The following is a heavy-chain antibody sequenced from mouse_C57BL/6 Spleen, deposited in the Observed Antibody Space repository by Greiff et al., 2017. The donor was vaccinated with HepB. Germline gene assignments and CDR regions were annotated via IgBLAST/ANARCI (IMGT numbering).Heavy chain of an antibody. CDR2: SRNKANDYTT. D-gene: IGHD2-3*01. V-gene: IGHV7-1*01. CDR1: GFTFSDFY. Sequence: EVKLVESGGGLVQSGRSLRLSCATSGFTFSDFYMEWVRQAPGKGLEWIAASRNKANDYTTEYSASVKGRFIVSRDTSQSILYLQMNALRAEDTAIYYCAGDAPIYDGYHWYFDVWGTGTTVTVSS. J-gene: IGHJ1*03. CDR3: AGDAPIYDGYHWYFDV.